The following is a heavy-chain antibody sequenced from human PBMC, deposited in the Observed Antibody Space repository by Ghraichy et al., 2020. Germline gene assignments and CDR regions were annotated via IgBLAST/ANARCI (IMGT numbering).Heavy chain of an antibody. J-gene: IGHJ4*02. Sequence: GESLNISCAASGFTFSSYAMSWVRQAPGKGLEWVSAISGSGGSTYYADSVKGRFTISRDNSKNTLYLQMNSLRAEDTAVYYCAKSPGIAAAGTHFDYWGQGTLVTVSS. CDR3: AKSPGIAAAGTHFDY. D-gene: IGHD6-13*01. V-gene: IGHV3-23*01. CDR1: GFTFSSYA. CDR2: ISGSGGST.